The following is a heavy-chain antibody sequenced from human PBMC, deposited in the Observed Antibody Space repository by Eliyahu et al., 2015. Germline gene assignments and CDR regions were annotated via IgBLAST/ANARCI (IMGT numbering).Heavy chain of an antibody. CDR2: ISTSSATI. V-gene: IGHV3-48*02. Sequence: EVQLVESGGGVVQXGGSLXXSXXASAXXFNSYSMXWVRQAPGKGLEWVSYISTSSATIYYADSVKGRFTISRDNAKNSVYLQMNNLRDEDTAVYYCARDHYGDYYLDYWGQGTLVTVSS. CDR3: ARDHYGDYYLDY. D-gene: IGHD4-17*01. J-gene: IGHJ4*02. CDR1: AXXFNSYS.